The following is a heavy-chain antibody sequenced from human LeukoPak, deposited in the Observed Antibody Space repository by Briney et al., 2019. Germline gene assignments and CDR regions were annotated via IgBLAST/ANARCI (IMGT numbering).Heavy chain of an antibody. CDR1: GGSISSYY. CDR3: ARDRVPLLWFGEGPYFDY. J-gene: IGHJ4*02. Sequence: PSETLSLTCTVSGGSISSYYWSWIRQPAGKGLERIGRIYTSGSTNYNPSLKSRVTMSVDTSKNQFSLKLSSVTATDTAVYYCARDRVPLLWFGEGPYFDYWGQGTLVTVSS. V-gene: IGHV4-4*07. CDR2: IYTSGST. D-gene: IGHD3-10*01.